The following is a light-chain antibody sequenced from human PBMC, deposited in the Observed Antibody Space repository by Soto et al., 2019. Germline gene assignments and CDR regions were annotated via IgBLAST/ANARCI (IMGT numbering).Light chain of an antibody. CDR2: DVS. CDR3: SSYGGSSTL. V-gene: IGLV2-14*03. CDR1: SSDIGSYNY. Sequence: QSALTQPVSLSGSPGQSITISCTGTSSDIGSYNYVSWYQQHPGKAPKLMIFDVSYRPSGISDRFSGSKSGNTASLTISGLQPEDEADYYCSSYGGSSTLFGGGTKVTVL. J-gene: IGLJ3*02.